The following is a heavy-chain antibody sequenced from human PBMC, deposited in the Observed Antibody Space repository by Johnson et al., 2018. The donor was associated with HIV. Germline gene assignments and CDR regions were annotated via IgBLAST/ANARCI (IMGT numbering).Heavy chain of an antibody. CDR3: AKEGWAAAQEGWGAFDI. CDR2: ISYDGSNK. V-gene: IGHV3-30*18. D-gene: IGHD6-13*01. Sequence: QVQLVESGGGVVQPGGSLRLSCAASGFTFSSYGMHWVRQAPGKGLEWVAVISYDGSNKYYADSVKGRFTISRDNSKNTPYLQMNSLRAEDTAVYYCAKEGWAAAQEGWGAFDIWGQGTMVTVSS. J-gene: IGHJ3*02. CDR1: GFTFSSYG.